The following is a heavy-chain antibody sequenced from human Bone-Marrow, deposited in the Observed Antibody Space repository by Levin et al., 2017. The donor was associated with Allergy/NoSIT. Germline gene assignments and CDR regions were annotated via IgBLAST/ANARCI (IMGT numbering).Heavy chain of an antibody. J-gene: IGHJ6*02. CDR1: GLSFSNYD. CDR2: ISGGSSRI. D-gene: IGHD3-16*01. Sequence: RGSLRLSCAASGLSFSNYDMNWVRQAPGKGLEWVSSISGGSSRIYYADSVKGRFTISRDNAKNSLYLQMNSLRVEDTAVYYCASWAMFYYDGSDFDYFYYGMDVWGQGTTVTVSS. CDR3: ASWAMFYYDGSDFDYFYYGMDV. V-gene: IGHV3-21*06.